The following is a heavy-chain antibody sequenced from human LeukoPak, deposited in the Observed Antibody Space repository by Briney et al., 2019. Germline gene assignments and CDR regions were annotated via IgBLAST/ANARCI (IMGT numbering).Heavy chain of an antibody. CDR3: AAISSYYYMDV. V-gene: IGHV3-23*01. CDR1: GFPFSSYG. CDR2: ISGSGGST. D-gene: IGHD2-21*01. J-gene: IGHJ6*03. Sequence: GGSLRLSCAASGFPFSSYGMSWVRQAPGKGLEWVSAISGSGGSTYYADSVKGRFTISRDNSKNTLYLQMNSLRAEDTAVYYCAAISSYYYMDVWGKGTTVTISS.